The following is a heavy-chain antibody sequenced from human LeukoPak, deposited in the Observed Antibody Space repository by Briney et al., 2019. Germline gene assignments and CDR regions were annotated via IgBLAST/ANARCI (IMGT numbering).Heavy chain of an antibody. V-gene: IGHV3-33*01. CDR2: IWYDGSNK. CDR1: GFTFSSYG. D-gene: IGHD3-10*01. J-gene: IGHJ3*02. CDR3: AREGGYYYGSGSYSLGAFDI. Sequence: GSLRLSCAASGFTFSSYGMHWVRQAPGKGLEWVAVIWYDGSNKYNADSVKGRFTISRDNSKNTLYLQMNSLRAEDTAVYYCAREGGYYYGSGSYSLGAFDIWGQGTMVTVSS.